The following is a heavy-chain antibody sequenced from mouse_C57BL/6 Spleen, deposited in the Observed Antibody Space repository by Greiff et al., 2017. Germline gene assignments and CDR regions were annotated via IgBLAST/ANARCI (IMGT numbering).Heavy chain of an antibody. CDR3: TRGYYDISYGYYEY. CDR1: GYTFTSYW. Sequence: QVQLQQPGAELVKPGASVKVSCKASGYTFTSYWMHWVKQRPGQGLEWIGRLHPSDSDTNYTQKFKGKATMTVDKSSSTAYMQLSRLTAEDSAVYYCTRGYYDISYGYYEYWGTGTTVTVSS. D-gene: IGHD1-1*01. CDR2: LHPSDSDT. V-gene: IGHV1-74*01. J-gene: IGHJ1*03.